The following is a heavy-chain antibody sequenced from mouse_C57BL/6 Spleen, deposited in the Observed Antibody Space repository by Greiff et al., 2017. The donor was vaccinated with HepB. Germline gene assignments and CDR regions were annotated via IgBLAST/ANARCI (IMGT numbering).Heavy chain of an antibody. J-gene: IGHJ1*03. V-gene: IGHV3-6*01. CDR2: ISYDGSN. CDR3: AREGYGNYGYFDV. D-gene: IGHD2-1*01. Sequence: EVQLVESGPGLVKPSQSLSLTCSVTGYSITSGYYWNWIRQFPGNKLEWMGYISYDGSNNYNPSLKNRISITRDTSKNQFFLKLNSVTTEDTATYYCAREGYGNYGYFDVWGTGTTVTVSS. CDR1: GYSITSGYY.